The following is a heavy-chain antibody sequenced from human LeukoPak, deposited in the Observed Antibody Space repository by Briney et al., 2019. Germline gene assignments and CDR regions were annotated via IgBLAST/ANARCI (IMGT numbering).Heavy chain of an antibody. D-gene: IGHD3-10*01. Sequence: ASVKVSCKASGYTFTDYYMHWVRQAPGQGLEWMGWINPKSGGTNFAQKFQGRVTLTRDTSIRTAYMEMSSLRSEDTAVYYCARGRAGGVRGVIRWFDPWGQGTLVTVSS. V-gene: IGHV1-2*02. CDR1: GYTFTDYY. CDR2: INPKSGGT. CDR3: ARGRAGGVRGVIRWFDP. J-gene: IGHJ5*02.